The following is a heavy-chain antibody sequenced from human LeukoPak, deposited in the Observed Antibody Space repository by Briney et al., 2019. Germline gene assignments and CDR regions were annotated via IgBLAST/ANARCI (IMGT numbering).Heavy chain of an antibody. D-gene: IGHD3-10*01. CDR2: MNPNSSNT. CDR1: GYTFTSYD. CDR3: ARFPKDGSGSSNYYGMDV. Sequence: ASVKVSCKASGYTFTSYDINWVRQATGQGLEWMGWMNPNSSNTGYAQKFQGRVTMTRNTPINTAYMELSSLRSEDTAVYYCARFPKDGSGSSNYYGMDVWGQGTTVTVSS. J-gene: IGHJ6*02. V-gene: IGHV1-8*01.